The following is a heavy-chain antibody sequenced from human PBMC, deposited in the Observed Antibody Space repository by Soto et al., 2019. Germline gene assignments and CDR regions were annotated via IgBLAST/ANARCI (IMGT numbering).Heavy chain of an antibody. Sequence: GGSLRLSCVGSGFTFSTYSINWVRQAPGKGLEWVSSISSRSDIYYADSVKGRFTISRDNAKNSVSLQMNSLRSEDTAVYYCARALGGYDILTGYTGGWYYYYGMDVWGQGTTVTVSS. J-gene: IGHJ6*02. D-gene: IGHD3-9*01. CDR1: GFTFSTYS. CDR2: ISSRSDI. V-gene: IGHV3-21*04. CDR3: ARALGGYDILTGYTGGWYYYYGMDV.